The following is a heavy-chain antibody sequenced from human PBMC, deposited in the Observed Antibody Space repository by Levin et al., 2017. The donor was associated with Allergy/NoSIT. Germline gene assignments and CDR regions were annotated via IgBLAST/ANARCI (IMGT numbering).Heavy chain of an antibody. CDR3: ARVSQTVAAGMFDY. D-gene: IGHD6-13*01. V-gene: IGHV3-11*01. J-gene: IGHJ4*02. CDR1: GFTFSDYF. Sequence: MAGGSLRLSCAASGFTFSDYFMSWIRQAPGKGPEWIAHISNSATDLYYADSVKGRFTVSRDNAKESLYLHLSSLRAEDTAVYYCARVSQTVAAGMFDYWGQGTLVTVSS. CDR2: ISNSATDL.